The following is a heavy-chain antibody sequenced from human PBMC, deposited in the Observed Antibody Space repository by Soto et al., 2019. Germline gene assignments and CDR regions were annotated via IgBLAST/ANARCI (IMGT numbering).Heavy chain of an antibody. CDR1: GGSISNYY. CDR3: ARHGVGYYDYIWGSYRYGPKFDY. D-gene: IGHD3-16*02. J-gene: IGHJ4*02. Sequence: SETLSLTCTVSGGSISNYYWSWIRQPPGKGLEWLGYFYYTGITNYNPSLKSRISMSVDTSKNQFSLKLSSVTAADTAVYYCARHGVGYYDYIWGSYRYGPKFDYWGQGTLVTVSS. V-gene: IGHV4-59*08. CDR2: FYYTGIT.